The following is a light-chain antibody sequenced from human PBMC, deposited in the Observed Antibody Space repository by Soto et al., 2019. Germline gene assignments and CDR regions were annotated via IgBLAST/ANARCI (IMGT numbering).Light chain of an antibody. CDR1: QSISSY. CDR2: AAS. J-gene: IGKJ5*01. CDR3: QQSYSTRIT. V-gene: IGKV1-39*01. Sequence: DIPMTQSPSPPSASVRDRVTIPFPASQSISSYLNWYQQKPGKAPKLLIYAASSLQSGVPSRFSGSGSGTDFTLTISSLQPEDFATYYCQQSYSTRITFGQGTRLEIK.